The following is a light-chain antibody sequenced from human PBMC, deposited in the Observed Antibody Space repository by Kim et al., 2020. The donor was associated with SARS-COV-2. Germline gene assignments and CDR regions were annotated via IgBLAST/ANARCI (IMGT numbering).Light chain of an antibody. CDR3: AAWDDSLNAYV. Sequence: QSVLTQPPSASGTPGQRVTISCSGSRSNIGSNTVNWYQQLPGTAPKLLIYTHNQRPSGVPDRFSGSKSGTSASLAISGLQSEDEADYYCAAWDDSLNAYVFGTGTKVTVL. CDR2: THN. V-gene: IGLV1-44*01. J-gene: IGLJ1*01. CDR1: RSNIGSNT.